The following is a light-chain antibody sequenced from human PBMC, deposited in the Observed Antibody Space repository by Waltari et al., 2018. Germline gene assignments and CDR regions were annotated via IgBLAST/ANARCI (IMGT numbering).Light chain of an antibody. J-gene: IGKJ3*01. CDR3: QQHYGSPLT. Sequence: DIVMTQSPDSLAVSLGERATIKCKSSQSLLSNADNKNYLAWFQQKPGQPPKLLIYWAFIRESGVPDRFSGGGSGTDFTLTISNLQAEDVAVYYCQQHYGSPLTFGPGTRVDIK. CDR2: WAF. CDR1: QSLLSNADNKNY. V-gene: IGKV4-1*01.